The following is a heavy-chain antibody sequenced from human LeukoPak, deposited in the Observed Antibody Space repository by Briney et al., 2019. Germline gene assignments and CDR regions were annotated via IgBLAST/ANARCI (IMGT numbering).Heavy chain of an antibody. CDR3: AIRYSGSYNDY. CDR2: IYPGESDI. Sequence: GESLKISCKASGYTFSDYWIGWVRQMPGEGLEWMGIIYPGESDIRYSPSFQGQVTISADKSISTAYLQWSSLKASDTAMYYCAIRYSGSYNDYWGQGTLVTVSS. CDR1: GYTFSDYW. J-gene: IGHJ4*02. D-gene: IGHD1-26*01. V-gene: IGHV5-51*01.